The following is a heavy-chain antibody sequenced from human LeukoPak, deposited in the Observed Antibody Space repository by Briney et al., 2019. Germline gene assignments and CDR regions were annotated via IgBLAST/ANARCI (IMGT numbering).Heavy chain of an antibody. CDR3: AKDLSASRDSGYYSLDY. CDR1: GFTFSNYA. J-gene: IGHJ4*02. Sequence: GGSLRLSCAASGFTFSNYAMNWVRQAPGKGLEWVSAISGSGGSTYYADSVKGRFTTSRDNSKNTLYLQMNSLGAEDTAVYYCAKDLSASRDSGYYSLDYWGQGTLVTVSS. V-gene: IGHV3-23*01. CDR2: ISGSGGST. D-gene: IGHD3-22*01.